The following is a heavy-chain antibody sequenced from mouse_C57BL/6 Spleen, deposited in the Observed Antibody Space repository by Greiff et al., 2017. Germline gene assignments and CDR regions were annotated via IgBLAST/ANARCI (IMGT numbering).Heavy chain of an antibody. Sequence: QVQLQQPGAELVKPGASVKLSCKASGYTFTSYWMHWVKQRPGQGLEWIGMIHPNSGSTNYNEKFKSKATLTVDKSSSTAYMQLSSLTSEDSAVYYCAREGYGSSYNWYLDVWGKGTTVTVSS. CDR2: IHPNSGST. CDR1: GYTFTSYW. V-gene: IGHV1-64*01. J-gene: IGHJ1*03. CDR3: AREGYGSSYNWYLDV. D-gene: IGHD1-1*01.